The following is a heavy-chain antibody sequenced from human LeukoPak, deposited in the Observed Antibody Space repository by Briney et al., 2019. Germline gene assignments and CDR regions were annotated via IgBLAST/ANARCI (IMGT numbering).Heavy chain of an antibody. CDR3: ARDPRGIVVVVAATRDLGWFDP. V-gene: IGHV1-69*13. CDR1: GGTFSSYA. CDR2: IIPIFGTA. Sequence: ASVKVSCKASGGTFSSYAISWVRQAPGQGLEWVGGIIPIFGTANYAQRFQGRVTITADESTSTAYMELSSLRSEDTAVYYCARDPRGIVVVVAATRDLGWFDPWGQGTLVTVSS. D-gene: IGHD2-15*01. J-gene: IGHJ5*02.